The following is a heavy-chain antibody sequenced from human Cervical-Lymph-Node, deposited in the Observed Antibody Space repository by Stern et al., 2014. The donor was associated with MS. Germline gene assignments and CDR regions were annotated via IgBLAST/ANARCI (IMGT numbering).Heavy chain of an antibody. Sequence: VQLVESGGGVVQPGTSLRLSCEASGCTFISYAMPWVRQAPGKGLEGGAIISYDGTNKYYADSVKGRFTISRDDSQNTLYLQMNSLRAEDTAVYYCASSTVAANFYYYGMDVWGQGTTVTVSS. CDR2: ISYDGTNK. J-gene: IGHJ6*02. V-gene: IGHV3-30*04. CDR1: GCTFISYA. D-gene: IGHD4-23*01. CDR3: ASSTVAANFYYYGMDV.